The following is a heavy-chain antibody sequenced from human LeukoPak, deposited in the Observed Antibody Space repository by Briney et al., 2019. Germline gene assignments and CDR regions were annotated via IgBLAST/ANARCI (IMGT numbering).Heavy chain of an antibody. J-gene: IGHJ4*02. Sequence: GESLKISCKGSGYSFTSYWIGWVRQMPGKGLEWMGVIYPGDSDIRYSPSFQGQVTISADKSISTAYLQWSSLRSEDTAVYYCARGWPGITIFGVVDLSNFDYWGQGTLVTVSS. CDR2: IYPGDSDI. CDR3: ARGWPGITIFGVVDLSNFDY. V-gene: IGHV5-51*01. CDR1: GYSFTSYW. D-gene: IGHD3-3*01.